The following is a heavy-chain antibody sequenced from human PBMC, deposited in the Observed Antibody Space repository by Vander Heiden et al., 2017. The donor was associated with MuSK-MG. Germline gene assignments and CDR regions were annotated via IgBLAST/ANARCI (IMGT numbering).Heavy chain of an antibody. D-gene: IGHD3-22*01. Sequence: QVRLQESGPGLVKPSGTLSLTCNTSGGSMRNFYWTWIRQPPGKRLEWIGNIYHSGRTDFMPSLKSRLTMSVDTPKGQFSLRLSSVTAADTGIYFCARAMGDFYDSAVYDPKFFDYWGPGILVTISS. CDR2: IYHSGRT. V-gene: IGHV4-59*01. CDR3: ARAMGDFYDSAVYDPKFFDY. CDR1: GGSMRNFY. J-gene: IGHJ4*02.